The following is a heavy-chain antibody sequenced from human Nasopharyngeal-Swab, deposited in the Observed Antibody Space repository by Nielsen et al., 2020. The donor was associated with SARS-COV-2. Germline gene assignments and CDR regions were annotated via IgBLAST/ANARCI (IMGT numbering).Heavy chain of an antibody. CDR2: ITGSGDAT. CDR1: GFTSSSST. D-gene: IGHD6-19*01. Sequence: GGSLRPSFDASGFTSSSSTLSWVRQAPGRGLEWFSAITGSGDATNYADSVKGRFTISGDNSKNTLYLKMTSLKAEDTAVYYCAKNRWGSSGWFEIDYWGQGTLVTVSS. J-gene: IGHJ4*02. CDR3: AKNRWGSSGWFEIDY. V-gene: IGHV3-23*01.